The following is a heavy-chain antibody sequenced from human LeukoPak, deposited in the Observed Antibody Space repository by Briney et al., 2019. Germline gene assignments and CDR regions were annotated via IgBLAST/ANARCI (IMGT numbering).Heavy chain of an antibody. CDR1: GGSFSGYY. CDR3: ARGLVVRGVMPRAHFDY. CDR2: INHSGST. J-gene: IGHJ4*02. Sequence: SSETLSLTCAVYGGSFSGYYWSWIRQPPGKGLEWIGEINHSGSTNYNPSLKSRVTISVDTSKNQLSLKLSSVTAADTAVYYCARGLVVRGVMPRAHFDYWGQGTLVTVSS. V-gene: IGHV4-34*01. D-gene: IGHD3-10*01.